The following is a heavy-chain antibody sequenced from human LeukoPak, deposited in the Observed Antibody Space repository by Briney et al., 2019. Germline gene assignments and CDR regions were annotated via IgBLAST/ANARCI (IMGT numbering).Heavy chain of an antibody. D-gene: IGHD3-22*01. CDR2: IYYSGST. J-gene: IGHJ4*02. CDR3: ARGRITMIGD. Sequence: NPSETLSLTCTVSGGSISSGGYYWSWIRQHPGKGLEWIGYIYYSGSTYYNPSLKSRVAISVDTSKNQFSLKLSSVTAADTAVYYCARGRITMIGDWGQGTLVTVSS. CDR1: GGSISSGGYY. V-gene: IGHV4-31*03.